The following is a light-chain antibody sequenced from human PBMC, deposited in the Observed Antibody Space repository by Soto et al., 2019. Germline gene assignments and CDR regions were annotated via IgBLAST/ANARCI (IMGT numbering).Light chain of an antibody. V-gene: IGKV1-5*01. CDR3: QQANSFPIT. CDR1: QSISSW. J-gene: IGKJ5*01. Sequence: DSQMTESPSTLSASVGDRVTITCRASQSISSWLAWYQQKPGKAPKLVIYDASSLESGVPSRFSGSGSGTDFTLTISSLQPEDFATYYCQQANSFPITFGQGTRLEI. CDR2: DAS.